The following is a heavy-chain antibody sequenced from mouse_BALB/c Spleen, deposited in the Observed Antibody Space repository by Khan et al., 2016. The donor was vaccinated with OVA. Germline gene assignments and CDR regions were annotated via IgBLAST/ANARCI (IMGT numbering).Heavy chain of an antibody. CDR2: IWGGGST. Sequence: QVQLKESGPGLIQPSQSLSITCTVSGFSLTSYGVHWVRQSSGKGLEWLGVIWGGGSTVYNAPFISGLTISKEKSKSQVVFKMGRLQSEDAAIYYCASTYEFGEGFAYWGQGTLVTVSA. CDR3: ASTYEFGEGFAY. D-gene: IGHD2-3*01. CDR1: GFSLTSYG. V-gene: IGHV2-2*01. J-gene: IGHJ3*01.